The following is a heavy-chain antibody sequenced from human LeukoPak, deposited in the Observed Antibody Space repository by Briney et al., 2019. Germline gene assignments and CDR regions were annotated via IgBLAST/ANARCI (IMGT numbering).Heavy chain of an antibody. CDR2: ISGYNGNT. Sequence: ASVKVSCKASGYTFTSYGISWVRQAPGQGLEWMGWISGYNGNTNYAQKLQGRVTMTTDTSTSTVYMELSSLRSEDTAVYYCARMSKPGYSYGHFDYWGQGTLVTVSS. J-gene: IGHJ4*02. CDR3: ARMSKPGYSYGHFDY. V-gene: IGHV1-18*01. D-gene: IGHD5-18*01. CDR1: GYTFTSYG.